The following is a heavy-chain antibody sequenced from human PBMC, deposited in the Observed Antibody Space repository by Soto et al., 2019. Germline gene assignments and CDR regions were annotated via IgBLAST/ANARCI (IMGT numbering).Heavy chain of an antibody. J-gene: IGHJ6*02. CDR2: INHSGST. V-gene: IGHV4-34*01. D-gene: IGHD3-22*01. Sequence: SETLSLTCAVYGGSFSGYYWSWIRQPPGKGLEWIGEINHSGSTNYNPSLKSRVTISVDTSKNQFSPKLSSVTAADTAVYYCARDYVSSYYDSSGYNYYYYGMDVWGQGTTVTVSS. CDR3: ARDYVSSYYDSSGYNYYYYGMDV. CDR1: GGSFSGYY.